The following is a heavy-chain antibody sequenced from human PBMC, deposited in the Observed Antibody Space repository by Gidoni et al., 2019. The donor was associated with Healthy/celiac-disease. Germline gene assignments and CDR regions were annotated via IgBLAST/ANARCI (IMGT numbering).Heavy chain of an antibody. CDR2: ISSNGGST. CDR3: ARGRGYSYGLTDY. J-gene: IGHJ4*02. D-gene: IGHD5-18*01. CDR1: GFTFSSYA. Sequence: EVQLVESGGGLVQPGGSLRLSGAASGFTFSSYAMHWVRQAPGKGLEYVSAISSNGGSTYYANSVKGRFTISRDNSKNTLYLQMGSLRAEDMAVYYCARGRGYSYGLTDYWGQGTLVTVSS. V-gene: IGHV3-64*01.